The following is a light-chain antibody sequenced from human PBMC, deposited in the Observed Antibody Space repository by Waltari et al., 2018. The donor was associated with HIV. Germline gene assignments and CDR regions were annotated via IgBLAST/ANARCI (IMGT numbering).Light chain of an antibody. J-gene: IGLJ3*02. V-gene: IGLV1-44*01. CDR2: ADG. CDR3: STWDDRLNGVV. CDR1: TPNIGSSS. Sequence: QSVLTQPPSASGTPGQRVTISCSGSTPNIGSSSVNWYQQFSRAAPKLLIFADGQRPSGVPDRFSGSNSGTSASLVISGLQSEDEADYYCSTWDDRLNGVVFGGGTRLTVV.